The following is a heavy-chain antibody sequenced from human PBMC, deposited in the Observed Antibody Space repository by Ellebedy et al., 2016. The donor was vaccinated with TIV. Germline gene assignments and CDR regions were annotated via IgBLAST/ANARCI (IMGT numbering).Heavy chain of an antibody. V-gene: IGHV4-30-4*01. CDR2: IYYSGHT. CDR1: GGSITSADYY. J-gene: IGHJ4*02. CDR3: ARVSYCGADCYSGDYYLDY. D-gene: IGHD2-21*01. Sequence: SETLSLXCTVSGGSITSADYYWTWIRQPPGKGLEWLGYIYYSGHTFYNPSLKSRVTISIDTSKNHFSLRLTSVTAADTAVYYCARVSYCGADCYSGDYYLDYWGQGILVTVSS.